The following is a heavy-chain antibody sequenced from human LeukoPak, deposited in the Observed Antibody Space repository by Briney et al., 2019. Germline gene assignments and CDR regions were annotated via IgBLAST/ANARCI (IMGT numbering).Heavy chain of an antibody. CDR1: GYTFTGYY. CDR2: INPNSGGT. Sequence: GASVKVSCKASGYTFTGYYMHWVRQAPGQGLEWMGWINPNSGGTNYAQEFQGRVTMTRDTSISTAYMELSRLRSDDTAVYYCAREQNPYYDFWSGYSFDYWGQGTLVTVSS. CDR3: AREQNPYYDFWSGYSFDY. J-gene: IGHJ4*02. D-gene: IGHD3-3*01. V-gene: IGHV1-2*02.